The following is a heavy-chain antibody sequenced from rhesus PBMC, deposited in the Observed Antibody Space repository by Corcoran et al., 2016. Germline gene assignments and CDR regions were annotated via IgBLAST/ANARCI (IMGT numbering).Heavy chain of an antibody. CDR1: GGSVSSSNW. CDR3: ARYILYSSGWSDFDY. D-gene: IGHD6S26*01. CDR2: ISGSSGST. Sequence: QVQLQESGPGLVKPSETLSLTCAVSGGSVSSSNWWSWIRQPPWKGLEWIGYISGSSGSTYYNPSPKGRVTISTDTSKNHVSLKLSSVTAADTAVYYCARYILYSSGWSDFDYWGQGVLVTVSS. J-gene: IGHJ4*01. V-gene: IGHV4-65*01.